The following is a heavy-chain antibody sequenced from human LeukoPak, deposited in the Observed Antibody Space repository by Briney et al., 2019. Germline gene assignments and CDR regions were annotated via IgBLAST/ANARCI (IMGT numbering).Heavy chain of an antibody. CDR1: GFTFDDYA. V-gene: IGHV3-9*01. J-gene: IGHJ4*02. Sequence: GGSLRLSCAASGFTFDDYAMHWDRQVPGKGLEWVAGISWNGGIIGSADSVKGRFTISSDNAKHSLSLQMNSLRAEDTALYYCAKDHGSGFYYFDYWGQGTLVTVSS. CDR2: ISWNGGII. CDR3: AKDHGSGFYYFDY. D-gene: IGHD6-19*01.